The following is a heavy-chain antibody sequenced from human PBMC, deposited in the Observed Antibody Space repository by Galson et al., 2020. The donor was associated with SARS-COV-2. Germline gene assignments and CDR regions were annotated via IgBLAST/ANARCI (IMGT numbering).Heavy chain of an antibody. Sequence: SETPSLTCTVSGGSISSGGYYWSWIRQHPGKGLEWIGYIYYSGSTYYNPSLKSRVTISVDTSKNQFSLKLSSVTAADTAVYYCARESLPDSSGIGDWFDPWGQGTLFTVSS. CDR1: GGSISSGGYY. D-gene: IGHD3-22*01. CDR3: ARESLPDSSGIGDWFDP. V-gene: IGHV4-31*03. CDR2: IYYSGST. J-gene: IGHJ5*02.